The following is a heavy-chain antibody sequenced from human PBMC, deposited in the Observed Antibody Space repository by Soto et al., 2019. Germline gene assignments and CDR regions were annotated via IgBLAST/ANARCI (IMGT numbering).Heavy chain of an antibody. CDR3: AREYCSSTSCHNWFDP. D-gene: IGHD2-2*01. J-gene: IGHJ5*02. V-gene: IGHV4-30-4*01. Sequence: SETLSLTCTVSGGSISSGDYYWSWIRQPPGKGLEWIGCIYYSGSTYYNPSLKSRVTISVDTSKNQFSLKLSSVTAADTAVYYCAREYCSSTSCHNWFDPWGQGTLVTVSS. CDR1: GGSISSGDYY. CDR2: IYYSGST.